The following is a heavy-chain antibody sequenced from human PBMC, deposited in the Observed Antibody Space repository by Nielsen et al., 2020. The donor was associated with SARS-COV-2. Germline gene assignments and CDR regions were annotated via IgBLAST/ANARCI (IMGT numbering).Heavy chain of an antibody. CDR1: GFTFSSYA. CDR3: ARDWETQWLVQYYYGMDV. V-gene: IGHV3-21*01. D-gene: IGHD6-19*01. CDR2: ISSSSSYI. J-gene: IGHJ6*02. Sequence: GGSLRLSCAASGFTFSSYAMNWVRQAPGKGLEWVSSISSSSSYIYYADSVKGRFTISRDNAKNSLYLQMNSLRAEDTAVYYCARDWETQWLVQYYYGMDVWGQGTTVTVSS.